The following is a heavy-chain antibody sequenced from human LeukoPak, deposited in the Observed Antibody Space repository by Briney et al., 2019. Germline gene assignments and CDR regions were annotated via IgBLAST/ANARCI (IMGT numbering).Heavy chain of an antibody. Sequence: PGGSLRLSCAASGFTFSSYAMHWVRQAPGKGLEWVALISYDGSNKYYADSVKGRFTISRDNSKNTLYLQMNSLRAEDTAVYYCAKSQWLGQQGVDYWGQGTLVTVSS. CDR2: ISYDGSNK. J-gene: IGHJ4*02. CDR1: GFTFSSYA. D-gene: IGHD6-19*01. CDR3: AKSQWLGQQGVDY. V-gene: IGHV3-30*04.